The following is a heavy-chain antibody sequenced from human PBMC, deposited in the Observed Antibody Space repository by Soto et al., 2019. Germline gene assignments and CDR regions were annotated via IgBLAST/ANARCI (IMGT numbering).Heavy chain of an antibody. D-gene: IGHD2-15*01. CDR1: GFAFSGHW. J-gene: IGHJ4*02. Sequence: EVQLVESGGGLGQPGGSLRLSCAASGFAFSGHWMHWVRQAPGKGLVWVSHINSDGSNTNYADSVKGRFTISRDNAKNTLYLQMDSLRADDTAVYYCARSSQHSLDYWGQGTLVTVSS. V-gene: IGHV3-74*01. CDR2: INSDGSNT. CDR3: ARSSQHSLDY.